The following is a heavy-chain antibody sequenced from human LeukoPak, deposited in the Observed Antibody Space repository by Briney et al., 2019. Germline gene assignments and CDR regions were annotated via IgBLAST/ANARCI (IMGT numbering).Heavy chain of an antibody. D-gene: IGHD3-22*01. V-gene: IGHV3-23*01. CDR1: GFTFSSYG. Sequence: GGSLRLSCAASGFTFSSYGMSWVRRAPGKGLEWVSAISATGGTTYYADSVKGRFTISRDNSKNTLFLQMSSLRAEDTAVYYCAKDHKGTYYYDSSGYRFESMVDYWGQGTLVTVSS. CDR2: ISATGGTT. J-gene: IGHJ4*02. CDR3: AKDHKGTYYYDSSGYRFESMVDY.